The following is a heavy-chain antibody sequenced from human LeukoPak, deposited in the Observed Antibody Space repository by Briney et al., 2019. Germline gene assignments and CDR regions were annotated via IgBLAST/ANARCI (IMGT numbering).Heavy chain of an antibody. CDR3: ARGRAFFD. D-gene: IGHD3-3*02. J-gene: IGHJ4*02. CDR2: INNSGST. Sequence: KPSGTLSLTCAVYGGSFSGYYWNWIRQPPGKGLEWTGEINNSGSTNYNPSLKSRVTISRDTSKNQFSLKLSSVTAADTAVYYCARGRAFFDWGQGTLVTVSS. CDR1: GGSFSGYY. V-gene: IGHV4-34*01.